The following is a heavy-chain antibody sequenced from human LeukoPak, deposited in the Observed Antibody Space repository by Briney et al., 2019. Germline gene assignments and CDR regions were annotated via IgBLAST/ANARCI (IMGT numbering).Heavy chain of an antibody. CDR1: GFTFSSYA. CDR2: ISGSGGST. CDR3: AKDLSDFPLGRTFDWPAFDY. J-gene: IGHJ4*02. V-gene: IGHV3-23*01. Sequence: GGSLRLSCAASGFTFSSYAMSWVRQAPGKGLEWVSAISGSGGSTYYADSVKGRFTISRDNSKNTLYLQMNSLRAEDTAVYYCAKDLSDFPLGRTFDWPAFDYWGQGTLVTVSS. D-gene: IGHD3-9*01.